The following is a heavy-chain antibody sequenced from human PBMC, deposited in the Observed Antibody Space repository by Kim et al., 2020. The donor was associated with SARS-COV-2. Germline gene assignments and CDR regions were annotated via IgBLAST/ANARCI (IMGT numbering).Heavy chain of an antibody. V-gene: IGHV3-74*01. Sequence: SKRHADSVKGRFTDSRDNAKNTLYLRMNSLRAEDTAVYYCARGLGGYGYWGQGTLVTISS. CDR3: ARGLGGYGY. D-gene: IGHD5-12*01. CDR2: SK. J-gene: IGHJ4*02.